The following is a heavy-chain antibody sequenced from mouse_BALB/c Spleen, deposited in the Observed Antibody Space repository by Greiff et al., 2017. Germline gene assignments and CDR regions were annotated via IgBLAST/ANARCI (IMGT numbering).Heavy chain of an antibody. V-gene: IGHV5-12-1*01. CDR3: ARQGYYGSSYGACLAY. Sequence: EVKVVESGGGLVKPGGSLKLSCAASGFAFSSYDMSWVRQTPEKRLEWVAYISSGGGSTYYPDTVKGRFTISRDNAKNTLYLQMSSLKSEDTAMYYCARQGYYGSSYGACLAYWGQGTLVTVSA. J-gene: IGHJ3*01. CDR1: GFAFSSYD. CDR2: ISSGGGST. D-gene: IGHD1-1*01.